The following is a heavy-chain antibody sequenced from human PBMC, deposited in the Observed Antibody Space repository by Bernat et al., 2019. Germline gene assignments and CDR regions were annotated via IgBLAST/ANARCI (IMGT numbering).Heavy chain of an antibody. D-gene: IGHD2-2*01. V-gene: IGHV5-51*01. Sequence: EVQLVQSGAEVKKPGESLKISCKGSGYSFTTYWIGWVRQMPGKGLEWMGIIYPGDSDTRYSPSFQGQVTISADKTISTAYLQWSGLKASDTAMYYCALGYCSSTSCGSWGNWFDPWAREPWSPSPQ. CDR3: ALGYCSSTSCGSWGNWFDP. J-gene: IGHJ5*02. CDR2: IYPGDSDT. CDR1: GYSFTTYW.